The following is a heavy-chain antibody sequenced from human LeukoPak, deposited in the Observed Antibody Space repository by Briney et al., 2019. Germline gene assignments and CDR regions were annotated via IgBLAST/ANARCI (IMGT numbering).Heavy chain of an antibody. CDR3: ARDYHIVVVTAIRGWFDP. CDR2: MNPNSGNT. Sequence: ASVKVSCKASGYTFTSYDINWVRQATGQGLEGMGWMNPNSGNTGYAQKLQGRVTMTTDTSTSTAYMELRSLRSDDTAVYYCARDYHIVVVTAIRGWFDPWGQGTLVTVSS. D-gene: IGHD2-21*02. CDR1: GYTFTSYD. V-gene: IGHV1-8*01. J-gene: IGHJ5*02.